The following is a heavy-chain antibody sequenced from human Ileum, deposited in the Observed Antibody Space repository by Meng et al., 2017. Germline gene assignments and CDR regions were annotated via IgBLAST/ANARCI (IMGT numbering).Heavy chain of an antibody. CDR2: INVDGSTT. V-gene: IGHV3-74*01. D-gene: IGHD1-26*01. Sequence: GESLKISCAASGFTFSRYWMHWVRQVPGKGLVWVSRINVDGSTTTYADSVKGRFTISRDNAKNTLSLQMNSLRAEDTAVYYCANTRGVGAVIRRGQGTLVTVSS. J-gene: IGHJ1*01. CDR3: ANTRGVGAVIR. CDR1: GFTFSRYW.